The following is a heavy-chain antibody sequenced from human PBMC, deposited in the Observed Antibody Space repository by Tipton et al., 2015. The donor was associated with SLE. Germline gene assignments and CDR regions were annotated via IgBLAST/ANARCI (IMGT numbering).Heavy chain of an antibody. CDR3: ARWALVHAAFDI. J-gene: IGHJ3*02. CDR1: GGSITSGSYY. CDR2: IHMGGST. V-gene: IGHV4-61*02. D-gene: IGHD1-1*01. Sequence: LRLSCTVSGGSITSGSYYWSWIRQPAGKGLEWIGRIHMGGSTNYKPSLKSRVTISKDTSKNQFSLNLNSVTAADTAVYYCARWALVHAAFDIWGQGTVVTISS.